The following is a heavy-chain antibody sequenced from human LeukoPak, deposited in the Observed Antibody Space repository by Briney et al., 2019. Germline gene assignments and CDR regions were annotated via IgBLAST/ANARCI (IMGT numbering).Heavy chain of an antibody. D-gene: IGHD2-2*01. CDR2: IIPIFSTA. Sequence: GASVKVSCKASGGTFSSYAISWVRQAPGQGLEWMGGIIPIFSTANYAQKFQGRVTITADESTSTAYMELSSLRSEDTAVYYCARDPGWCSSTSCYHKDNWFDPWGQGTLVTVSS. CDR3: ARDPGWCSSTSCYHKDNWFDP. CDR1: GGTFSSYA. V-gene: IGHV1-69*13. J-gene: IGHJ5*02.